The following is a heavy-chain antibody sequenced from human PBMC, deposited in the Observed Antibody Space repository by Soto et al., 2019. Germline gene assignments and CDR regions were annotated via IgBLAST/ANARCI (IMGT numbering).Heavy chain of an antibody. CDR2: VYYSGTT. Sequence: SEPLSLTCSVSGGSVSNKTYYWSWIRHAPGNRLEWIGYVYYSGTTNYNPSLKSRVTISVDLSKNQFSLRLSSVTTADTALYYWARTTAVPNSFRSRYFFDYWGQGTTVTV. J-gene: IGHJ4*01. CDR1: GGSVSNKTYY. CDR3: ARTTAVPNSFRSRYFFDY. D-gene: IGHD4-17*01. V-gene: IGHV4-61*01.